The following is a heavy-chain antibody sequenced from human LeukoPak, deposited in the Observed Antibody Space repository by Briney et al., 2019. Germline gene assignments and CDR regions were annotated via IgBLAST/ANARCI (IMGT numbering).Heavy chain of an antibody. V-gene: IGHV1-8*02. CDR2: MNPNSGNT. CDR1: GYPFTSYD. Sequence: GASVKVSCKASGYPFTSYDINWVRQATGQGLEWIGWMNPNSGNTGYAQKFQGRVTMTRNTSISTAYMELSSLRSEDTAVYYCARGPYSGYDLYAFDIWGQGTMVTVSS. CDR3: ARGPYSGYDLYAFDI. D-gene: IGHD5-12*01. J-gene: IGHJ3*02.